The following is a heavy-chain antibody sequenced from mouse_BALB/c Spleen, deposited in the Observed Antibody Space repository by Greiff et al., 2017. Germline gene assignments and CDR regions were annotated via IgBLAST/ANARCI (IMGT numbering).Heavy chain of an antibody. J-gene: IGHJ3*01. D-gene: IGHD4-1*01. CDR1: GYSFTGYY. CDR2: ISCYNGAT. V-gene: IGHV1S34*01. Sequence: LVKTGASVKISCKASGYSFTGYYMHWVKQSHGKSLEWIGYISCYNGATSYNQKFKGKATFTVDKSSSTAYMQLSSLTSEDSAVYYCARDWDDWFAYWGQGTLVTVSA. CDR3: ARDWDDWFAY.